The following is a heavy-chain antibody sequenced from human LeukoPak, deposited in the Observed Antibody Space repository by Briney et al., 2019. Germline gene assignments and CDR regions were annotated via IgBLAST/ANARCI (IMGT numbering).Heavy chain of an antibody. CDR1: GFTFSNAW. CDR3: ARVMTAITNWFDP. J-gene: IGHJ5*02. V-gene: IGHV3-66*01. D-gene: IGHD2-21*02. CDR2: IYRDGST. Sequence: PGGSLRLSCAASGFTFSNAWMSWVRQAPGKGLEWVSSIYRDGSTYYADSVKGRFTISRDNSKNTLNLQMNNLRVEDTAVYYCARVMTAITNWFDPWGQGTLVTVSS.